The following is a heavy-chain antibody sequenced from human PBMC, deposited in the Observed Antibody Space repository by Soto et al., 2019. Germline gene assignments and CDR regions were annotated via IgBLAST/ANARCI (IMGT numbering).Heavy chain of an antibody. CDR2: IYYSGST. D-gene: IGHD2-21*01. Sequence: SETLSLTCTVSGGSISSYYWSWIRQLPGKGLEWIGYIYYSGSTNYNPSLKSRVTISVDTSKNQFSLKLSSVTAADTAVYYCANRLLPALLAYGGRGSLVPVSS. V-gene: IGHV4-59*08. CDR3: ANRLLPALLAY. J-gene: IGHJ4*02. CDR1: GGSISSYY.